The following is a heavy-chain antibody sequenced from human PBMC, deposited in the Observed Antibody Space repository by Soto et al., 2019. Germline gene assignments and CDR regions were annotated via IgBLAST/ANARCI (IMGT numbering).Heavy chain of an antibody. J-gene: IGHJ3*02. D-gene: IGHD2-15*01. CDR3: AKAVEWGGSHLKHAFDI. Sequence: EMKLVESGGGLVQPGRSLRLSCAASGFTFDDYAVHWVRQAPGKGLEWVSGISWNSGIIDYADSVKGRFTISRYNAKNSLYLQMNSLRPEDTALYYCAKAVEWGGSHLKHAFDIWGQGTMVSVSA. V-gene: IGHV3-9*01. CDR1: GFTFDDYA. CDR2: ISWNSGII.